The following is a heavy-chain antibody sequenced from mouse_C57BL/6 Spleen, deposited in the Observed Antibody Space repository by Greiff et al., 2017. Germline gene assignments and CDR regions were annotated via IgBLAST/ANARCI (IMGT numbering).Heavy chain of an antibody. CDR2: ISSGGDYT. V-gene: IGHV5-9-1*02. Sequence: EVMLVESGEGLVKPGGSLKLSCAASGFTFSSYAMSWVRQTPEKRLEWVAYISSGGDYTYYADNVKGRFTISRDNARNTLYLQMSSLKSEDTAMYYCTNVRYSNYYFDYWGQGTTLTVSS. CDR3: TNVRYSNYYFDY. D-gene: IGHD2-5*01. CDR1: GFTFSSYA. J-gene: IGHJ2*01.